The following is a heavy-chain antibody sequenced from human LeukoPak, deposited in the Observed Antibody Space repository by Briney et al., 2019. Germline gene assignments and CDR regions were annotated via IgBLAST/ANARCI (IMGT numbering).Heavy chain of an antibody. Sequence: GGSLRLSCAASGFTFSSYWMSWVRQAPGKGLEWVANIKQDGSEKYYVDSVKGRFTISRDNARNSLYLQTNSLRAEDTAVYYCARDTAMVKGYYDYWGQGTLVTVSS. CDR3: ARDTAMVKGYYDY. CDR1: GFTFSSYW. D-gene: IGHD5-18*01. J-gene: IGHJ4*02. CDR2: IKQDGSEK. V-gene: IGHV3-7*01.